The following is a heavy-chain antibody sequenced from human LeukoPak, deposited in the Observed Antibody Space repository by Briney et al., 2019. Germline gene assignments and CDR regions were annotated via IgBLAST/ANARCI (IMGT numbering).Heavy chain of an antibody. CDR2: ISAYNGNT. CDR1: GYTFTNCG. J-gene: IGHJ5*02. D-gene: IGHD6-6*01. V-gene: IGHV1-18*01. CDR3: ANVEYSSSSYWFDP. Sequence: GASVKVSCKASGYTFTNCGISWVRQAPGQGLEWMGWISAYNGNTNYAQKLQGRVTMTTDTSTSTAYMELRSLRSDDTAVYYCANVEYSSSSYWFDPWGQGTLVTVSS.